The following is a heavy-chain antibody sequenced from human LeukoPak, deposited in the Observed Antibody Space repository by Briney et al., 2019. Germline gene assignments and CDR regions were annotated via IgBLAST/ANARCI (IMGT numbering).Heavy chain of an antibody. CDR2: IFSSSTYI. D-gene: IGHD4-17*01. J-gene: IGHJ4*02. Sequence: GGSLRLSCAASGFAFNTYSMNWVRQAPGKGLEWVSFIFSSSTYIYYTDSVKGRFTISRDNSKNTLYLQMNSLRAEDTAVYYCAKLLNDYGDYYFDYWGQGTLVTVSS. CDR3: AKLLNDYGDYYFDY. V-gene: IGHV3-21*04. CDR1: GFAFNTYS.